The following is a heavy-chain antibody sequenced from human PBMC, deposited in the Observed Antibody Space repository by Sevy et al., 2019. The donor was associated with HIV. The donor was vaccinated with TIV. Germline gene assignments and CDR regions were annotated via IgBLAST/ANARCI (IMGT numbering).Heavy chain of an antibody. D-gene: IGHD6-19*01. V-gene: IGHV3-66*02. CDR2: IFSSGST. Sequence: GGSLRLSCAISGFTVNDKYIIWVRQAPGKGLEWVSVIFSSGSTYYGDAAKGRFTISRDNSTNTGDLQMNSVRAEDTAVYYCVGLFLSYRSGWSYFDYWGQGTLVTVSS. CDR3: VGLFLSYRSGWSYFDY. J-gene: IGHJ4*02. CDR1: GFTVNDKY.